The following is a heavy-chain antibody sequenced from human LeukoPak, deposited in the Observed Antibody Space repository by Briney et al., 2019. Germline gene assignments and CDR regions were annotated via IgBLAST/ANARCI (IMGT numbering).Heavy chain of an antibody. J-gene: IGHJ4*02. CDR1: GFTFSSYA. D-gene: IGHD3-9*01. Sequence: GGSQRLSCAASGFTFSSYAMTWVRQAPGKGLEWVSAISGSGGGTYYADSVKGRFTISRDNPKNTLYLQMNSLRAEDTAVYYCAKAYDLLTGSPRLRAFDYWGQGTLVTVSS. CDR3: AKAYDLLTGSPRLRAFDY. V-gene: IGHV3-23*01. CDR2: ISGSGGGT.